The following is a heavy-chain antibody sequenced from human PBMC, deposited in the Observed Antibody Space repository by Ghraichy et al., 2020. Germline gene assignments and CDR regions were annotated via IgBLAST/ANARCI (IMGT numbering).Heavy chain of an antibody. CDR2: ISSSSSTI. CDR1: GFTFSSYS. V-gene: IGHV3-48*01. CDR3: AREGIVVVLEGGFDY. Sequence: GESLNISCAASGFTFSSYSMNWVRQAPGKGLEWVSYISSSSSTIYYADSVKGRFTISRDNAKNSLYLQMNSLRAEDTAVYYCAREGIVVVLEGGFDYWGQGTLVTVSS. D-gene: IGHD3-22*01. J-gene: IGHJ4*02.